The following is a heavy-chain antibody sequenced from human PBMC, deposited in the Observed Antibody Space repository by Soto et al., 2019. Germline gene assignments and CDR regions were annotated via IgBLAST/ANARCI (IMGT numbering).Heavy chain of an antibody. J-gene: IGHJ5*01. CDR3: ARENDYVWGSYRLNWFDS. D-gene: IGHD3-16*02. V-gene: IGHV3-48*02. CDR1: GFTFSNYA. CDR2: ISSSSSTI. Sequence: PGGSLRLSCAASGFTFSNYAVTWVRQAPGKGLEWVSYISSSSSTIYYADSVKGRFTISRDNAKNSLYLQMNSLRDEDTAVYYCARENDYVWGSYRLNWFDSWGQGTLVTVSS.